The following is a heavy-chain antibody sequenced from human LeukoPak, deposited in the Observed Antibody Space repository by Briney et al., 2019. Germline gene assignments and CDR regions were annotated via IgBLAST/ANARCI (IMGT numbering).Heavy chain of an antibody. Sequence: GGSLRLSCAASGFTFSTYEMTWARQSPGKGREWVSYISSSGSTIYYADFVKGRFTISRDNARNSLYLQMNSLRAEDTAVYYCARDNYDSSGPYYFDYWGQGTLVTVSS. CDR2: ISSSGSTI. J-gene: IGHJ4*02. CDR3: ARDNYDSSGPYYFDY. D-gene: IGHD3-22*01. V-gene: IGHV3-48*03. CDR1: GFTFSTYE.